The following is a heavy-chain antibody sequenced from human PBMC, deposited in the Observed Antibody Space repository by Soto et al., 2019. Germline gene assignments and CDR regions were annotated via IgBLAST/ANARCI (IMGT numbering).Heavy chain of an antibody. CDR3: ARPLWFGETYYYYGMDV. D-gene: IGHD3-10*01. CDR1: GGTFSSYA. V-gene: IGHV1-69*01. J-gene: IGHJ6*02. CDR2: IIPIFGTA. Sequence: QVQLVQSGAEVKKPGSSVKVSCTASGGTFSSYAISWVRQAPGQGLEWMGGIIPIFGTANYAQKFQGRVTITADESTSTAYMELSSLRSDDTAVYYCARPLWFGETYYYYGMDVWGQGTTVTVSS.